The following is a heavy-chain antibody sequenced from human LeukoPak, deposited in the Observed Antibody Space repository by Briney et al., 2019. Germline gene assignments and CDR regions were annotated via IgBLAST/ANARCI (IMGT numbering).Heavy chain of an antibody. J-gene: IGHJ4*02. CDR1: GFTFSSYA. Sequence: GGSLRLSCAASGFTFSSYAMSWVRQAPRKGLEWVSAISGSGGSTYYADSVKGRFTISRDNSKNTLYLQMNSLRAEDTAVYYCAKDGRYSSSWYAYWGQGTLVTVSS. CDR3: AKDGRYSSSWYAY. V-gene: IGHV3-23*01. D-gene: IGHD6-13*01. CDR2: ISGSGGST.